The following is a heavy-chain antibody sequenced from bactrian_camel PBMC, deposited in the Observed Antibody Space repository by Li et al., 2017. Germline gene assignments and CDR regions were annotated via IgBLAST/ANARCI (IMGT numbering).Heavy chain of an antibody. CDR3: ATRDGGAYNY. D-gene: IGHD1*01. J-gene: IGHJ4*01. CDR1: GFPFATYY. V-gene: IGHV3-2*01. CDR2: IYPDGGNT. Sequence: VESGGGLVQPGGSLRLSCAASGFPFATYYMAWVRQAPGKGLEWVSGIYPDGGNTYYTDSAKGRFTISRDNAKNTVVLQMNSLRSEDTALYYCATRDGGAYNYWGQGTQVTVS.